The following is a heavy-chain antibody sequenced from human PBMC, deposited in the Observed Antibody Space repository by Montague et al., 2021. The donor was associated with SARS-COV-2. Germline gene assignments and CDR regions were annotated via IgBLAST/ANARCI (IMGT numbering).Heavy chain of an antibody. J-gene: IGHJ3*02. CDR2: ISYSGST. D-gene: IGHD1-26*01. V-gene: IGHV4-59*01. Sequence: SETLSLTCTVSGDSSSSDYWCWIRQPSGEGLEWIGYISYSGSTTYNPSLMNRVTILVETSKNQISPSLRSLTAADTAVYYCARRVPLGADDAFDIWGQGTMVTVSS. CDR3: ARRVPLGADDAFDI. CDR1: GDSSSSDY.